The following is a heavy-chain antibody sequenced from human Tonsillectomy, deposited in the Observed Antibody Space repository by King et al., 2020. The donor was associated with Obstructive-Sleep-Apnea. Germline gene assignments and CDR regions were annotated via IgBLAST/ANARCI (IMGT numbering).Heavy chain of an antibody. CDR3: ARDLRMAAAGDAFDV. CDR2: VYSSGST. D-gene: IGHD6-25*01. V-gene: IGHV4-31*03. CDR1: GDSITNAGYY. J-gene: IGHJ3*01. Sequence: VQLQESGPGLVKPSQTLSLTCTVSGDSITNAGYYWSWIRQYPGKGLEWIGFVYSSGSTHYNPSLKSRLTMTVDTSKNQFSLKLSAVTAADTAMYYCARDLRMAAAGDAFDVWGLGTMVTVSS.